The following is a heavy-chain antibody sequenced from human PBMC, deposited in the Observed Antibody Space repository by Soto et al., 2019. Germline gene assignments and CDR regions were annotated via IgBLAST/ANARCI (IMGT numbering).Heavy chain of an antibody. J-gene: IGHJ3*02. Sequence: ASVKVSCKASGYTFTSYGISWVRQAPGQGLEWMGWISAYNGNTSYAQKLQGRVTMTTDTSTSTAYMELRSLRSDDTAVYYCARGYYDFWSGYYMGAFDIWGQGTMVTVSS. D-gene: IGHD3-3*01. CDR2: ISAYNGNT. CDR3: ARGYYDFWSGYYMGAFDI. CDR1: GYTFTSYG. V-gene: IGHV1-18*01.